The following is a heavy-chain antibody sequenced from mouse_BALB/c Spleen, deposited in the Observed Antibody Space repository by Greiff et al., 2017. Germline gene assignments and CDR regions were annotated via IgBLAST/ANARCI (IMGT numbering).Heavy chain of an antibody. Sequence: EVQLQESGGGLVKPGGSLKLSCAASGFTFSSYAMSWVRQTPEKRLEWVASISSGGSTYYPDSVKGRFTISRDNARNILYLQMSSLRSEDTAMYYCARRAYGYAYFDYWGQGTTLTVSS. J-gene: IGHJ2*01. CDR1: GFTFSSYA. D-gene: IGHD1-2*01. CDR3: ARRAYGYAYFDY. V-gene: IGHV5-6-5*01. CDR2: ISSGGST.